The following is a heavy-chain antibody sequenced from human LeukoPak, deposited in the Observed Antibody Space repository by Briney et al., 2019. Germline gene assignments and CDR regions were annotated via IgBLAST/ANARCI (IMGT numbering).Heavy chain of an antibody. CDR3: ARGDGAYIY. D-gene: IGHD4-17*01. V-gene: IGHV3-53*01. Sequence: GGSLRLSCVASGFTVSSNYMTWVRQAPGKGLEWVSVLYYGGTTYYADSVKGRFTISRDNTKNTVFLQMNSLRADDTAVYYCARGDGAYIYWGQGTLVTVSS. J-gene: IGHJ4*02. CDR1: GFTVSSNY. CDR2: LYYGGTT.